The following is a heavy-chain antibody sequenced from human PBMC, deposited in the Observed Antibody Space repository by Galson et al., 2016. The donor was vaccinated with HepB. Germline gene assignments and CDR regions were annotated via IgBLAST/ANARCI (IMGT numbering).Heavy chain of an antibody. V-gene: IGHV4-39*01. CDR3: ARLGYNSRWYQAYYYYYAMAV. Sequence: SETLSLTCSVSGGSISSSNHYWGWIRQSPGKGLEWIGSIYYSGNSYYNPSLKSRVSIFVDTSKKQFSLGLSSVTAADTAVYYCARLGYNSRWYQAYYYYYAMAVWGQGTTVIVSS. CDR1: GGSISSSNHY. CDR2: IYYSGNS. D-gene: IGHD6-13*01. J-gene: IGHJ6*02.